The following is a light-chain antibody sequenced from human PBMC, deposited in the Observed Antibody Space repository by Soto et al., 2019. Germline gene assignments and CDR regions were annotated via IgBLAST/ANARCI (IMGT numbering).Light chain of an antibody. V-gene: IGKV1-5*03. CDR1: QSVSSR. CDR2: KAS. J-gene: IGKJ3*01. CDR3: QQYDSDSS. Sequence: DIQMTQSPPTLSASVGDRVTITCRASQSVSSRLAWYQQKPGKAPKLLIYKASSLESGVPSRFSGSGSGTEFTLTISRLQPDDFASYYCQQYDSDSSFGPGTKVDMK.